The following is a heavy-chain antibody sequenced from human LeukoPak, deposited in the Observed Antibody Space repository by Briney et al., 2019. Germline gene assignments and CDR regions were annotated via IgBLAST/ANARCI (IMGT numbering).Heavy chain of an antibody. D-gene: IGHD2-2*01. Sequence: SVKVSCKASGGTFSSYAISWVRQAPGQGLEWMGGVIPIFGTANYAQKFQGRVTITADESTSTAYMELSSLRSEDTAVYYCAVRCSSTSRFTPTFDYWGQGTLVTVSS. J-gene: IGHJ4*02. CDR2: VIPIFGTA. CDR1: GGTFSSYA. CDR3: AVRCSSTSRFTPTFDY. V-gene: IGHV1-69*13.